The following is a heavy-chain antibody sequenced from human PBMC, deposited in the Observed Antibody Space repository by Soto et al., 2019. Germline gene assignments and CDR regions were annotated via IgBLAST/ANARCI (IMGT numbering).Heavy chain of an antibody. D-gene: IGHD2-8*01. V-gene: IGHV1-69*13. CDR3: ARGMGYCTNGVCYTGGMDV. CDR2: IIPIFGTA. J-gene: IGHJ6*02. CDR1: GGTFSSYA. Sequence: SVKVSCKASGGTFSSYAISWVRQAPGQGLEWMGGIIPIFGTANYAQKFQGRVTITADESTSTAYMELSSLRSEDTAVYYCARGMGYCTNGVCYTGGMDVWGQGTTVTVSS.